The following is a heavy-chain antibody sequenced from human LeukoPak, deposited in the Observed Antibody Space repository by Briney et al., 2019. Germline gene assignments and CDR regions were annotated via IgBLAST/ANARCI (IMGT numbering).Heavy chain of an antibody. V-gene: IGHV3-48*01. CDR1: GFTFSSYS. CDR2: ISSSGSPI. Sequence: GGSLRLSCAASGFTFSSYSMNWVRQAPGKGLEWVSYISSSGSPIYYADSVKGRFTISRDNAKNTLYLQMNSLRAEDTAVYYCARDLGRAFDIWGQGTMVTVSS. CDR3: ARDLGRAFDI. J-gene: IGHJ3*02.